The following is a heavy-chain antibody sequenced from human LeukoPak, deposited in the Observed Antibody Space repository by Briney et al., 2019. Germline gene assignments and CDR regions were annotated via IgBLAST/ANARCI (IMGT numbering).Heavy chain of an antibody. CDR1: GGSISSYY. CDR2: ISSSGST. Sequence: SETLSLTCTVSGGSISSYYWTWIRQPPGRGLAWIGYISSSGSTNYNPSLKSRVTISVDTSRNQFSLKLSSVTAADTALYYCAREGGPYRPLDYSGQGTLVTVSS. J-gene: IGHJ4*02. CDR3: AREGGPYRPLDY. V-gene: IGHV4-4*08.